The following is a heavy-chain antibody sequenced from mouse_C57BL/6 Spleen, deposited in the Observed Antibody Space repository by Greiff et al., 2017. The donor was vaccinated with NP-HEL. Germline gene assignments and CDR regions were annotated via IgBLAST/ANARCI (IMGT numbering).Heavy chain of an antibody. Sequence: VQLQQPGAELVKPGASVKLSCKASGYTFTSYWMHWVKQRPGQGLEWIGMIHPNSGSTNYNEKFKSKATLTVDKSSSTAYMQLSSLTSEDSAVYYCAREGITTVVASYYFDYWGQGTTLTVSS. CDR3: AREGITTVVASYYFDY. CDR2: IHPNSGST. CDR1: GYTFTSYW. J-gene: IGHJ2*01. D-gene: IGHD1-1*01. V-gene: IGHV1-64*01.